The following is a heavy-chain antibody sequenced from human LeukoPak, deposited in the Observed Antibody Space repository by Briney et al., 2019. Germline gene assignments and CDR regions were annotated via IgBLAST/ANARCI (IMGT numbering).Heavy chain of an antibody. J-gene: IGHJ4*02. CDR3: ARDPVYYYGSGRGPSFDY. V-gene: IGHV4-34*01. CDR1: GGSFSGYY. Sequence: SETLSLTCAVYGGSFSGYYWSWIRQPPGKGLEWIGEINHSGSTNYNPSLKSRVTISVDTSKNQFSLKLSSVTAADTAVYYCARDPVYYYGSGRGPSFDYWGQGTLVTVSS. D-gene: IGHD3-10*01. CDR2: INHSGST.